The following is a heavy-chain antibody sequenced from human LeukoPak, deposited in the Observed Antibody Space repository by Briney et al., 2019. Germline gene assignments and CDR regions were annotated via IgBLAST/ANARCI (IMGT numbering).Heavy chain of an antibody. Sequence: GGSLRLSCAASGFTFSDYNMHWVRQAPGKGLDWVALMSPDGNKKYYADSVKGRFTISRDNSKNTVDLQLNSLRAEDTAVYYCAGDLIGRYDYCGQGTLVTVSS. CDR1: GFTFSDYN. CDR2: MSPDGNKK. CDR3: AGDLIGRYDY. J-gene: IGHJ4*02. V-gene: IGHV3-30-3*01. D-gene: IGHD1-26*01.